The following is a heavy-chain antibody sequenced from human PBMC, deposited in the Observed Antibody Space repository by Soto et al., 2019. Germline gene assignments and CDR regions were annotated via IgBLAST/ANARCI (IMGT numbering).Heavy chain of an antibody. J-gene: IGHJ4*02. V-gene: IGHV3-23*01. Sequence: GGSLRLSRAGSGFTFSNYAMSWVRQAPGKGLEWVSAISSAVNTYYADSVKGRFTISRDNSKNTLSLQMNSLRAEDTAVYYCAKQVRDGTSSPYYFDYWGQGTLVTVSS. D-gene: IGHD6-6*01. CDR3: AKQVRDGTSSPYYFDY. CDR1: GFTFSNYA. CDR2: ISSAVNT.